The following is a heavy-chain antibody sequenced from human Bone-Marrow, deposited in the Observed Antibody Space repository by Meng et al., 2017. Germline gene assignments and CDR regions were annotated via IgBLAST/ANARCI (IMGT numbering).Heavy chain of an antibody. J-gene: IGHJ4*02. CDR1: GYPFTAYY. CDR2: IIPNSGDT. D-gene: IGHD3-9*01. CDR3: VRRTNYDILTGYYFDY. Sequence: ASVKVSCKPSGYPFTAYYIHWVRQAPGQGLEWMGHIIPNSGDTLYAPKFQGRVSMTADTSIGTAYVELSGLRSDDTAIYYCVRRTNYDILTGYYFDYWGQGTLVTVSS. V-gene: IGHV1-2*06.